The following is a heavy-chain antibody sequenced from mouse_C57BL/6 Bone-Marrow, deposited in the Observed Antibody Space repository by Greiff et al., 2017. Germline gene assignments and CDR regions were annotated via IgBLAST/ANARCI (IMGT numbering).Heavy chain of an antibody. V-gene: IGHV1-64*01. CDR1: GYTFTSYW. CDR2: IHPNSGST. D-gene: IGHD1-1*01. J-gene: IGHJ3*01. Sequence: QVQLQQPGAELVKPGASVTLSCKASGYTFTSYWMHWVKQRPGQGLEWIGMIHPNSGSTNYNEKFKSKATLTVDKSSSTAYMQLSSLTSEDSAVYYCARHYGSSYPWFAYWGQGTLVTVSA. CDR3: ARHYGSSYPWFAY.